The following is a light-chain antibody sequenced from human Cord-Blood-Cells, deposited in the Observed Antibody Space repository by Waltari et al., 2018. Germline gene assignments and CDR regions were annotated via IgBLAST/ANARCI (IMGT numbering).Light chain of an antibody. V-gene: IGKV4-1*01. CDR1: QSVLYSTNNKNY. J-gene: IGKJ1*01. Sequence: DIVMTQSPDSLAVSLGERATTHFNSSQSVLYSTNNKNYLAWYQQKPGQPPKLLIYWASTRESGVPDRFSGSGSGTDFTLNISSLQAEDVAVYYCQQYYSTPWTFGQGTKVEIK. CDR3: QQYYSTPWT. CDR2: WAS.